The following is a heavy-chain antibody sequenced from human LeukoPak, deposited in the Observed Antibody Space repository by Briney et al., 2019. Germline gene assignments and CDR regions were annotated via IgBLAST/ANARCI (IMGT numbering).Heavy chain of an antibody. V-gene: IGHV3-11*06. CDR1: GFTFSDYY. D-gene: IGHD1-26*01. J-gene: IGHJ4*02. CDR3: ARGGPTKGLDY. Sequence: PGGSLRLSCAASGFTFSDYYMSWIRQAPGKGLEWVSSISSFSSYRYYADSVKGRFTISRDNAKNSLYLHMSSLRAEDTAVYSCARGGPTKGLDYWGQGTLVTVSS. CDR2: ISSFSSYR.